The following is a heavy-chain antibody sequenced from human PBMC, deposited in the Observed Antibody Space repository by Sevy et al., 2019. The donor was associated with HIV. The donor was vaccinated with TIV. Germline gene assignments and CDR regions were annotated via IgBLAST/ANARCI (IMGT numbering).Heavy chain of an antibody. CDR1: GFTFTSSA. V-gene: IGHV1-58*01. D-gene: IGHD1-26*01. J-gene: IGHJ4*02. CDR3: AKDTSWESGTFDY. CDR2: IVVGSGNT. Sequence: ASVKVSCKASGFTFTSSAVQWVRQARGQRLEWIGWIVVGSGNTNYAQKFQERVTITRDMSTSTAYMELSSLRSEDTAVYYCAKDTSWESGTFDYWGQGTLVTVSS.